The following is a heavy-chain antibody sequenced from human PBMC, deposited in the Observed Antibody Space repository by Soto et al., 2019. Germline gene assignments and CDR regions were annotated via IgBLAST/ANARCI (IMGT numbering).Heavy chain of an antibody. V-gene: IGHV3-23*01. Sequence: EVQLLESGGGLVQPGGSLRLSCAASGFTFSSYAMSWVRQAPGKGLEWVSAISGSGGSTYYADSVKGRFTISRDNSKNTLYMKMNSLRAEDTAVYYCAKRENNYWTAPHGDFDYWGQGTLVTVSS. J-gene: IGHJ4*02. CDR3: AKRENNYWTAPHGDFDY. CDR1: GFTFSSYA. CDR2: ISGSGGST. D-gene: IGHD1-1*01.